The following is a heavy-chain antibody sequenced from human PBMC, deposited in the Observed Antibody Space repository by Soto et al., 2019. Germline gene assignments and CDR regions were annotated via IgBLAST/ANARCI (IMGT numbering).Heavy chain of an antibody. J-gene: IGHJ4*02. CDR1: GDSISGGDYY. CDR2: IHYSGST. V-gene: IGHV4-30-4*01. CDR3: ARDQRALRYFDY. Sequence: QVQLQESGPGLVKPSQTLSLTCSVSGDSISGGDYYWSWIRQPPGEALEWIGHIHYSGSTYYNASLKSRLTVSMDTSNNQFSLNLNSVTAADTAVYYCARDQRALRYFDYWGQGILVTVSS.